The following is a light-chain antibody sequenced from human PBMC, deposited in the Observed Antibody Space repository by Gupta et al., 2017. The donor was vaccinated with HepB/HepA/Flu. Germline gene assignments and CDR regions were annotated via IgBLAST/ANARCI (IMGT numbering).Light chain of an antibody. J-gene: IGLJ2*01. CDR1: SSDVGGYNY. CDR3: SSYTRSSTVV. CDR2: DVS. Sequence: QSALTQPASVSGSPGQSITISCTGTSSDVGGYNYVSWYQQHPGKAPKLMIYDVSKRPSGVSNRFSGSKSGNTASLTISGLQAEDEADYYCSSYTRSSTVVFGGGTKLTVL. V-gene: IGLV2-14*03.